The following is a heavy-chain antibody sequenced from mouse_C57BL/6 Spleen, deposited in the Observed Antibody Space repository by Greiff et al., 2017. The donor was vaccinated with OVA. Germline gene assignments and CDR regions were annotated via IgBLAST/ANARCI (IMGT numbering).Heavy chain of an antibody. CDR3: ARGYYDYDGSYWYFDV. CDR1: GYTFTSYW. D-gene: IGHD2-4*01. V-gene: IGHV1-64*01. CDR2: IHPNSGST. J-gene: IGHJ1*03. Sequence: QVQLQQPGAELVKPGASVKLSCKASGYTFTSYWMHWVKQRPGQGLEWIGMIHPNSGSTNYNEKFKSKATLTVDKSSSTAYMQLSSLTSEDSAVYYCARGYYDYDGSYWYFDVWGTGTTVTVSS.